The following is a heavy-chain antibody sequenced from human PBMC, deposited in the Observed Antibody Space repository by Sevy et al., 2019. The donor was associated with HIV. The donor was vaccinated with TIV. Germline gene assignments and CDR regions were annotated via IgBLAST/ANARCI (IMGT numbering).Heavy chain of an antibody. J-gene: IGHJ4*02. D-gene: IGHD6-19*01. CDR2: IKQDGSQK. CDR1: GITFSESL. CDR3: ARVFSGSAPGFDY. Sequence: GSLRLSCASSGITFSESLMSWVRQAPGKGLEWVASIKQDGSQKYYVDSVKGRFSISRDNAKNSLYLQMNSLRGGDTALYYCARVFSGSAPGFDYWGQGTLVTVSS. V-gene: IGHV3-7*01.